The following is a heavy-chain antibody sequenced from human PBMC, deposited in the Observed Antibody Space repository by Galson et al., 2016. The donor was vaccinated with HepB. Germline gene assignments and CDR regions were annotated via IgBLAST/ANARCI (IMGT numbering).Heavy chain of an antibody. CDR1: DHTFEDYA. V-gene: IGHV3-9*01. D-gene: IGHD3-16*01. CDR3: ARASLIGEIFDS. Sequence: SLRLSCATSDHTFEDYAMHWVRQVPGKGLEWVSGISWDSGNMGYGDSVKGRFVISRDNAEKSLYLQMSGLRTEDTAVYFCARASLIGEIFDSWGRGTLVTVS. J-gene: IGHJ4*02. CDR2: ISWDSGNM.